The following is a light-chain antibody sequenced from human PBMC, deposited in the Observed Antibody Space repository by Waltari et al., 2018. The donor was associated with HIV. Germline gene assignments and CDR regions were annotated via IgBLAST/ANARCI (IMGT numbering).Light chain of an antibody. Sequence: EIVLTQSPAXXSLSPXEXATLSCRASQSVNSYLAWYQQKPGQAPRLLIYDXXNRAXGIPARFSGSGSGTDFTLTISSLEPEDFAVYYCQQRSTSITFGQGTRLDIK. J-gene: IGKJ5*01. CDR3: QQRSTSIT. CDR2: DXX. CDR1: QSVNSY. V-gene: IGKV3-11*01.